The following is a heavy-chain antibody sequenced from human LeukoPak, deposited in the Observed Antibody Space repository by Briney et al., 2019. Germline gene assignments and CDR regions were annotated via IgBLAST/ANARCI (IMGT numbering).Heavy chain of an antibody. D-gene: IGHD3-10*01. CDR1: GYTFTSYG. Sequence: ASVKVSCKASGYTFTSYGISWVRRAPGQGLEWMGWISAYNGNTNYAQKLQGRVTMTTDTSTSTTYMELRSLRSDDTAVYYCARDLEYGSGSYYDNWFDPWGQGTLVTVSS. CDR2: ISAYNGNT. J-gene: IGHJ5*02. CDR3: ARDLEYGSGSYYDNWFDP. V-gene: IGHV1-18*01.